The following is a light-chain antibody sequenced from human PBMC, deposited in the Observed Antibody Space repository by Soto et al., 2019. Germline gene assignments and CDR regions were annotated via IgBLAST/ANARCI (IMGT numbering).Light chain of an antibody. CDR3: QQSYSTPLYT. Sequence: DIQMTQSPSSLSASVGDRVTITCRASQSISSYLNWYQQKPGKAPKLLICAASSLQSGVPSRFSGSGSGTDFTLTISSLQPEDVATYYCQQSYSTPLYTFGQGTKLEIK. CDR2: AAS. CDR1: QSISSY. J-gene: IGKJ2*01. V-gene: IGKV1-39*01.